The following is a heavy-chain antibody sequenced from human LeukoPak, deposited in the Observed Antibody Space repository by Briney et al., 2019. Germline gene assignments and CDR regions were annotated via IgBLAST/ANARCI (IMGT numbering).Heavy chain of an antibody. D-gene: IGHD5-24*01. J-gene: IGHJ6*03. V-gene: IGHV4-4*07. CDR3: ARGVENYYYYMDV. CDR1: GGSFSNYY. CDR2: IYISGST. Sequence: SETLSLTCTISGGSFSNYYWTWVRQPAGKRLEWIGRIYISGSTNYNPSLQSRVTISVDTSKNQFSLKLSSVTAADTAVYYCARGVENYYYYMDVWGKGTTVTVSS.